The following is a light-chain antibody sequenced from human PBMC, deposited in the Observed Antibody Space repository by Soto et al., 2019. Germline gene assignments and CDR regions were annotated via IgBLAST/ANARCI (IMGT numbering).Light chain of an antibody. J-gene: IGKJ1*01. CDR2: GAS. Sequence: EIVLTQSHPTLSVSPGERATLXWRASQSVSSNLAWYQQKPGQAPRLLIYGASTRATGIPARFSGSGSGTEFTLTISSLQSEDFAVYYCQQYSNWPPETFGQGTKVDIK. V-gene: IGKV3-15*01. CDR1: QSVSSN. CDR3: QQYSNWPPET.